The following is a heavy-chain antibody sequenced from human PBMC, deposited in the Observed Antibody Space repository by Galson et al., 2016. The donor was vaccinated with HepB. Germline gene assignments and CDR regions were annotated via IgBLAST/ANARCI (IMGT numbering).Heavy chain of an antibody. D-gene: IGHD1-7*01. J-gene: IGHJ4*02. V-gene: IGHV1-18*01. CDR2: ISTYNGNT. CDR1: GYSFTSYG. CDR3: AKERGNYQYVDY. Sequence: SVKVSCKASGYSFTSYGISWVRQAPGQGLEWMGWISTYNGNTNYAQKLQGRVTLTPDTSTGTAYMELRSLRSDDTGVYCCAKERGNYQYVDYWGQGTLVTVSS.